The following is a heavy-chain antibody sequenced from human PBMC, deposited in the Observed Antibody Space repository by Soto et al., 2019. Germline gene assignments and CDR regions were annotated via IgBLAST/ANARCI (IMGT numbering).Heavy chain of an antibody. CDR1: SGSIDNTGFF. D-gene: IGHD4-17*01. CDR2: SSYSGKT. Sequence: TRSRTWTVSSGSIDNTGFFWSWIRQHPGRVLEWIGYSSYSGKTFYNPSLQSRVSMSPDTSTNQFSLKLSSVTAADKAVYFCASHLFGDYPNANWFDPWGQGTLVTLSS. CDR3: ASHLFGDYPNANWFDP. V-gene: IGHV4-31*02. J-gene: IGHJ5*02.